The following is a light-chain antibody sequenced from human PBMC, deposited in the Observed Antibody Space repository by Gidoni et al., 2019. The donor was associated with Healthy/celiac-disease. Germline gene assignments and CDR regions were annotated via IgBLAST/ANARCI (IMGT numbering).Light chain of an antibody. Sequence: EIVLPQSPGTLSLSPGERATLSCRASQSVSSSYLAWYQQKPGQAPRLLIYGASSRATGIPDRFSGSGSGTDFTLTLSRLEPEDFAVYYCQQYGSSPFTFGPGTKVDIK. V-gene: IGKV3-20*01. J-gene: IGKJ3*01. CDR3: QQYGSSPFT. CDR1: QSVSSSY. CDR2: GAS.